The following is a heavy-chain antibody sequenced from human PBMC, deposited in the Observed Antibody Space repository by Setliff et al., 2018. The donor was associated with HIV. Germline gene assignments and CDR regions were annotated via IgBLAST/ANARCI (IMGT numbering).Heavy chain of an antibody. CDR2: IYYNRNT. D-gene: IGHD6-13*01. Sequence: SETLSLTCSVSGASISSPIYYWGWIRQAPGKGLEWIGNIYYNRNTNYKPSLERRLTISVDTSKNQFSLSLSSVTATDTALYFCAAAEGQGPWYFFDNWGQGTQVTVSS. V-gene: IGHV4-39*01. J-gene: IGHJ4*02. CDR3: AAAEGQGPWYFFDN. CDR1: GASISSPIYY.